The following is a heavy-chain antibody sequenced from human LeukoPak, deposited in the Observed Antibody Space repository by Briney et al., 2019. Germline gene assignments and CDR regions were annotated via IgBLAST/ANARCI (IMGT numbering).Heavy chain of an antibody. CDR2: IYSSGST. V-gene: IGHV4-4*07. D-gene: IGHD3-22*01. CDR1: GGSISSYY. J-gene: IGHJ4*02. Sequence: SETLSLTCTVSGGSISSYYWSWIRQPAGKGLEWIGRIYSSGSTNYNSSLKSRVTMSVDTSKNQFSLKLSSVTAADTAVYYCASSTSYYYDSSGPDLYYFDYWGQGTLVTVSS. CDR3: ASSTSYYYDSSGPDLYYFDY.